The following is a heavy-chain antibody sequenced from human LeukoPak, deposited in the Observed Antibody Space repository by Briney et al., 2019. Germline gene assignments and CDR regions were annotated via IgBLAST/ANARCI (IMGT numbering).Heavy chain of an antibody. V-gene: IGHV1-18*01. CDR1: GYTFTSYG. CDR2: ISAYNGKT. D-gene: IGHD6-19*01. Sequence: ASVKVPCKASGYTFTSYGISWVRQAPGQGLEWMGWISAYNGKTNYAQKLQGRVTMTTDTSTSTAYMELRSLRSDDTAVYYCARAKWLDPSYYFDYWGQGTLVTVSS. J-gene: IGHJ4*02. CDR3: ARAKWLDPSYYFDY.